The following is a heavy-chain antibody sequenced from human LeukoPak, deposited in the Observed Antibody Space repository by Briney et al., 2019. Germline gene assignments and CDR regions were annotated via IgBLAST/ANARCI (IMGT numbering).Heavy chain of an antibody. V-gene: IGHV3-43D*03. CDR3: ARAEADPDEKDCSGGSCSWFDP. CDR1: GVTFDDYA. D-gene: IGHD2-15*01. Sequence: GGSLRLSCTASGVTFDDYAMHWVRQAPGKGLQWVCLICWNGDTTYYADSVKGRFTMYRDNNDNALYLQMNSLRAEDTALYFCARAEADPDEKDCSGGSCSWFDPWGQGTLVTVSS. J-gene: IGHJ5*02. CDR2: ICWNGDTT.